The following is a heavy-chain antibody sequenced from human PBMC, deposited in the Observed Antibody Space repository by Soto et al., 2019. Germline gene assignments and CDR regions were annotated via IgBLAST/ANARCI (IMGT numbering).Heavy chain of an antibody. CDR3: ARVGGYSYGGVDY. D-gene: IGHD5-18*01. J-gene: IGHJ4*02. Sequence: QVQLVQSGAEVKEPGASVEVTCRASGYTFTSNYMHWMGQAPGQGLEWMGIINPSGGSTTYAQKFQGRVTMTRDTSTSTVYMELGSLRSEDTAVYYCARVGGYSYGGVDYWGQGTLVTVSS. V-gene: IGHV1-46*01. CDR2: INPSGGST. CDR1: GYTFTSNY.